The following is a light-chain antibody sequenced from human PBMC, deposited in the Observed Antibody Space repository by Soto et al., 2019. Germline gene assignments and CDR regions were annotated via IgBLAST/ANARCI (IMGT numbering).Light chain of an antibody. CDR2: GAS. CDR1: QSVSSNY. Sequence: EIVLTQSPGTLSLSPGERATLSCRASQSVSSNYLAWYQQKPGQAPKLLIYGASSRATGIPDRCSGSWSGTGFPLTISRLGPEDVVVYYCQQYGSSPRTFGQGTKVEIK. J-gene: IGKJ1*01. V-gene: IGKV3-20*01. CDR3: QQYGSSPRT.